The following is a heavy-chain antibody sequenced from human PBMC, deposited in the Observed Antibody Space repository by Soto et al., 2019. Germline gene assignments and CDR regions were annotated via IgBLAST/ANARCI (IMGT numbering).Heavy chain of an antibody. V-gene: IGHV3-21*01. J-gene: IGHJ5*01. CDR3: ARDPSEGRVGNWFES. D-gene: IGHD2-2*01. CDR2: ISSSTSYV. CDR1: GFTFRRYG. Sequence: LRLACAACGFTFRRYGMNWVRQAPGKGLEWVSSISSSTSYVYYADSVKGRFSVSRDNAKKILYLEMYALRTEDTAVYYCARDPSEGRVGNWFESWGQGTLVTVSS.